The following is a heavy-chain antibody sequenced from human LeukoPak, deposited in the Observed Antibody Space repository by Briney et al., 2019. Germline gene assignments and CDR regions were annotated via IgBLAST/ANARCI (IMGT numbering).Heavy chain of an antibody. CDR3: ARELMGIVVVPAAISSWFDP. CDR1: GYSISRGYY. J-gene: IGHJ5*02. Sequence: SETLSLTCALSGYSISRGYYWGWIRQPPGKGLEGIGSIYRSGSTYYNPSLKSRVTISVDTSKTPFSLKLSSVTAADTAVYYCARELMGIVVVPAAISSWFDPWGQGTLVTVSS. CDR2: IYRSGST. V-gene: IGHV4-38-2*02. D-gene: IGHD2-2*03.